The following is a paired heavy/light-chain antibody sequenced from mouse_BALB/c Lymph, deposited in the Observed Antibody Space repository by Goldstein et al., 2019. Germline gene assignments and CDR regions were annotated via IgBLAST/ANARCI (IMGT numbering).Heavy chain of an antibody. CDR1: GFTFSNYT. V-gene: IGHV5-12-2*01. CDR3: ARRVYGNLLDY. CDR2: ISNGGDIT. Sequence: EVKLVESGGGLVQPGGSLKLSCAASGFTFSNYTMSWVRQTPEKRLEWVAYISNGGDITYYPDTVKGRFTISRDNAKNTLYLQMSSLKSEDTAMYYCARRVYGNLLDYWGQGTSVTVSS. J-gene: IGHJ4*01. D-gene: IGHD2-1*01.
Light chain of an antibody. CDR3: QQYSSYPLT. J-gene: IGKJ5*01. CDR1: QDVGTV. V-gene: IGKV6-23*01. Sequence: DIVMTQSHKFMSTSVGDRVSITCKASQDVGTVVAWYQQKPGQSPKLLIYWASTRHTGVPDRFTGSGSGTDFTLTISNVQSEDLADYFCQQYSSYPLTFGAGTKLELK. CDR2: WAS.